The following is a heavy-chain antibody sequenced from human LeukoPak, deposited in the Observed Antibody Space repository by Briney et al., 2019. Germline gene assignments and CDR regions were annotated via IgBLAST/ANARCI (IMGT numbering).Heavy chain of an antibody. J-gene: IGHJ6*02. CDR1: GYTFTSYA. CDR2: IIPIFGTA. Sequence: GASVKVSCKASGYTFTSYAMNWVRQAPGQGLEWMGGIIPIFGTANYAQKFQGRVTITADESTSTAYMELSSLRSEDTAVYYCARGKYCSGGSCYSEDYYYGMDVWGQGTTVTVSS. CDR3: ARGKYCSGGSCYSEDYYYGMDV. D-gene: IGHD2-15*01. V-gene: IGHV1-69*13.